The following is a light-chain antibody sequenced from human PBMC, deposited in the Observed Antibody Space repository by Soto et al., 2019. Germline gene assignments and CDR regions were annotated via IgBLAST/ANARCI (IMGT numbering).Light chain of an antibody. J-gene: IGKJ4*01. CDR3: QQYNDRPLT. CDR1: QSVSSD. V-gene: IGKV3-15*01. Sequence: EIVMTQSPAILSVSPGERATLSCGASQSVSSDLAWYQQKPGQAPRLLIYGASTRATGVPVRFSGSGSGTEFTLTISSPQSEDFAVYYCQQYNDRPLTFGGGTKVEIK. CDR2: GAS.